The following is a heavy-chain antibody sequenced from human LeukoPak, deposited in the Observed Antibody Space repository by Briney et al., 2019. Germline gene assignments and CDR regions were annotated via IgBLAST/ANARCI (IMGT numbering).Heavy chain of an antibody. CDR3: ARVSHCSGGSCYPSYFYYMDV. Sequence: GGSLRLSCAASGFVFSDYGMHWVRQAPGKGLEWVANIKQDGSEKYYVDSVKGRFTISRDNAKNSLYLQMNSLRVEDTAMYYCARVSHCSGGSCYPSYFYYMDVWGKGTTVTVSS. CDR1: GFVFSDYG. D-gene: IGHD2-15*01. V-gene: IGHV3-7*01. CDR2: IKQDGSEK. J-gene: IGHJ6*03.